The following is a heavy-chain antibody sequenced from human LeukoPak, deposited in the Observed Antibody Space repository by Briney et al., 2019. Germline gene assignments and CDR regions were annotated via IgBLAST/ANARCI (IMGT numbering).Heavy chain of an antibody. CDR1: GYTFTGYY. Sequence: ASVKVSCKASGYTFTGYYMHWVRQAPGQGLEWMGWINPNSGGTNYAQKFQVRVTMTRDTSTSTAYMELSRLRSDDTAVYYCARGRAYDILTGYFNWLDPWGQGTLVTVSS. D-gene: IGHD3-9*01. CDR2: INPNSGGT. V-gene: IGHV1-2*02. J-gene: IGHJ5*02. CDR3: ARGRAYDILTGYFNWLDP.